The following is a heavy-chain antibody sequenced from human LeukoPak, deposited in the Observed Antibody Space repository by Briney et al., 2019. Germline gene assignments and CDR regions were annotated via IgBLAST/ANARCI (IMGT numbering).Heavy chain of an antibody. D-gene: IGHD2-21*02. CDR1: GYTFTIYG. CDR3: ARDHWCGGDCCYFDD. CDR2: ITPIFGPP. V-gene: IGHV1-69*13. J-gene: IGHJ4*02. Sequence: SVTVSFTASGYTFTIYGISWVRQAPGQGLEWMGGITPIFGPPNYAQKFQGRVTITADEFTGTAYVELSSLRTEDTAVYYCARDHWCGGDCCYFDDWGQGTLVTVSS.